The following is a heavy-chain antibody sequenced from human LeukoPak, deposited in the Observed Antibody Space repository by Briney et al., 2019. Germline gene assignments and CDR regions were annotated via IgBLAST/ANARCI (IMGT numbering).Heavy chain of an antibody. CDR2: INHSGST. Sequence: SETLSLTCAVYGGSFSGYYWSWIRQPPGKGLEWIGEINHSGSTNYNPSLKSRVTISVDTSKNQFSLKLSSVTAADTAVYYCARGPRRGYSYAFDYWGQGTPVTVSS. CDR3: ARGPRRGYSYAFDY. V-gene: IGHV4-34*01. CDR1: GGSFSGYY. D-gene: IGHD5-18*01. J-gene: IGHJ4*02.